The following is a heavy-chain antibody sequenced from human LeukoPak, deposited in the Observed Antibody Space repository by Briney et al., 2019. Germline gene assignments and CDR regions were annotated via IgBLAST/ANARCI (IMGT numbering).Heavy chain of an antibody. CDR3: AGRPPDDCSGGSCYGFDY. CDR2: IIPILGIA. D-gene: IGHD2-15*01. CDR1: GGTFSSYA. J-gene: IGHJ4*02. Sequence: ASVKVSCKASGGTFSSYAISWVRQAPGQGLEWMGRIIPILGIANYAQKFQGRVTITADKSTSTAYMGLSSLRSEDTAVYYCAGRPPDDCSGGSCYGFDYWGQGTLVTVSS. V-gene: IGHV1-69*04.